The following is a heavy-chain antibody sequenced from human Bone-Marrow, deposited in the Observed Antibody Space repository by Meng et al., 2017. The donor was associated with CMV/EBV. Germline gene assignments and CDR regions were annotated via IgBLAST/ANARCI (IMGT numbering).Heavy chain of an antibody. CDR2: ISGYNGNT. CDR3: ARDAVSLGYCSNGVCEGAFGF. CDR1: GYTFISFG. D-gene: IGHD2-8*01. Sequence: ASVKVSCKASGYTFISFGINWVRQAPGQGLEWMGWISGYNGNTNYAQKLQGRVTMTADTSTRTVYMELRSLRFDDTAVYYCARDAVSLGYCSNGVCEGAFGFWGQGKMVTVSS. J-gene: IGHJ3*01. V-gene: IGHV1-18*01.